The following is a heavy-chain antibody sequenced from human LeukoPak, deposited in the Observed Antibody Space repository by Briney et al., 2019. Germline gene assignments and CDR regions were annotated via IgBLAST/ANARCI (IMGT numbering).Heavy chain of an antibody. CDR3: AKDPYDYYDSSGYYYEPYFDY. CDR2: ISGSGGST. J-gene: IGHJ4*02. V-gene: IGHV3-23*01. D-gene: IGHD3-22*01. CDR1: GFTFSSYE. Sequence: PGGSLRLSCAASGFTFSSYEMSWVRQAPGKGLEWVSAISGSGGSTYYADSVKDRFTISRDNSKNTLYLQMNSLRAEDTAVYYCAKDPYDYYDSSGYYYEPYFDYWGQGTLVTVSS.